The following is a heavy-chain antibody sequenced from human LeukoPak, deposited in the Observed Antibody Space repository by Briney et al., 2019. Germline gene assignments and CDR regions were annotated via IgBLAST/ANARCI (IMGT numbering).Heavy chain of an antibody. D-gene: IGHD6-13*01. Sequence: ASVKVSCKASGYTFTGYYMHWVRQAPGQGLEWMGWINPNSGGTNYAQKFQGRVTMTRDTSISTAYMELSRLRSDDTAVYYCARDTGTAAATDPWGQGTLVTVSS. CDR2: INPNSGGT. CDR1: GYTFTGYY. CDR3: ARDTGTAAATDP. V-gene: IGHV1-2*02. J-gene: IGHJ5*02.